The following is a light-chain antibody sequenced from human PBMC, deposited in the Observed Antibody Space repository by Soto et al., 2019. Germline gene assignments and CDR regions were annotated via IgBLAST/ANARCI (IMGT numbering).Light chain of an antibody. CDR3: RSYRRGSTYV. CDR2: EVT. Sequence: QSVLTQPASVSGSPGQSITISCAGTGSDVGAYNLVSWYQQHPGKAPRLIICEVTTRPSGASNRFSGSKSGNTASLTISGLQAEDEADYYCRSYRRGSTYVFGTGTKVTVL. V-gene: IGLV2-14*01. J-gene: IGLJ1*01. CDR1: GSDVGAYNL.